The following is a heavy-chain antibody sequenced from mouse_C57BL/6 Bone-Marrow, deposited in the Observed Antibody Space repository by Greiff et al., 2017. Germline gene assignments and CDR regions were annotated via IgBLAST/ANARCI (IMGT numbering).Heavy chain of an antibody. Sequence: QVQLKESGPELVKPGASVKISCKASGYAFSSSWMNWVKQRPGKGLEWIGRIYPGDGDTNYNGKFKGKATLTADKSSSTAYMQLSSLTSEDSAVYCCARLIYNDYPYDVWGTGTTVTVSS. V-gene: IGHV1-82*01. J-gene: IGHJ1*03. D-gene: IGHD2-4*01. CDR1: GYAFSSSW. CDR2: IYPGDGDT. CDR3: ARLIYNDYPYDV.